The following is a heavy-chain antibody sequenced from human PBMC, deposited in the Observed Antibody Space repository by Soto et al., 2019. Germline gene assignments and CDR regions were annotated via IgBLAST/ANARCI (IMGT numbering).Heavy chain of an antibody. V-gene: IGHV1-69*10. CDR2: IIPMLGTE. CDR3: ARDKNVVVPAAIHSYYYYYGMDV. D-gene: IGHD2-2*02. Sequence: SVKVSCKASGGTFSSYALSWVRQAPGQGLEWMGGIIPMLGTENYAQRFQGRVTITADKSTSTAYMELNSLRSDDTAVYYCARDKNVVVPAAIHSYYYYYGMDVWGQGTTVTVSS. J-gene: IGHJ6*02. CDR1: GGTFSSYA.